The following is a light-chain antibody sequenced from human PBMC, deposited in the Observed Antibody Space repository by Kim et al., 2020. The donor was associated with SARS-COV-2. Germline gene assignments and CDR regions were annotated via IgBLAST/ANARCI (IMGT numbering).Light chain of an antibody. V-gene: IGLV3-21*04. CDR3: QVWDSSSDHPGV. Sequence: PGKPARITWGRNNIGSKSVHWYQQKPGQAPVLVIYYDSDRPSGIPERFSGSNSGNTATLTISRVEAGDEADYYCQVWDSSSDHPGVFGGGTQLTVL. J-gene: IGLJ3*02. CDR2: YDS. CDR1: NIGSKS.